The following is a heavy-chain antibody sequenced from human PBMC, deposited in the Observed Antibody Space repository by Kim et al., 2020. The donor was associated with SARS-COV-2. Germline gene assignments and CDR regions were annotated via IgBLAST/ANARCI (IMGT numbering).Heavy chain of an antibody. CDR1: GFSVSTYA. J-gene: IGHJ3*02. CDR3: AKDVFSSTYGDSFDI. Sequence: GSLRLSCEASGFSVSTYAMSWVRQGPGKGLEWVSVISVSGDSTQYADSVKGRFTISRDNSKNTLYLQMNSLRAEDTAVYYCAKDVFSSTYGDSFDIWGQGTMVTVSS. V-gene: IGHV3-23*01. D-gene: IGHD2-21*01. CDR2: ISVSGDST.